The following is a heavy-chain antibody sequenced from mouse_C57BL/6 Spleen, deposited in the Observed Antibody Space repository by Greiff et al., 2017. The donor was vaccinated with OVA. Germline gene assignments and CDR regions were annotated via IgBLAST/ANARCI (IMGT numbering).Heavy chain of an antibody. J-gene: IGHJ3*01. CDR3: ARETTVVPGWFAY. Sequence: QVQLKQPGAELVRPGSSVKLSCKASGYTFTSYWMHWVKQRPIQGLEWIGNIDPSDSETHYNQKFKDKATLTVDISSSTAYMQLSSLTSEDSAVYYCARETTVVPGWFAYWGQGTLVTVSA. CDR1: GYTFTSYW. CDR2: IDPSDSET. D-gene: IGHD1-1*01. V-gene: IGHV1-52*01.